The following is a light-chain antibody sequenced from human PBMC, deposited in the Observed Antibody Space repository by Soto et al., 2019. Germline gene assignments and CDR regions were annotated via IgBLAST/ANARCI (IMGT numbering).Light chain of an antibody. CDR2: LNSDGSH. CDR3: QTWGTGIHV. CDR1: SGHSSYA. V-gene: IGLV4-69*01. J-gene: IGLJ1*01. Sequence: QPVLTQSPSASASLGASVKLTCTLSSGHSSYAIAWHQQQPEKGPRYLMKLNSDGSHSKGDGIPDPFSGSSSGAERYLIISSLQSEDEADYYCQTWGTGIHVFGTGTKLTVL.